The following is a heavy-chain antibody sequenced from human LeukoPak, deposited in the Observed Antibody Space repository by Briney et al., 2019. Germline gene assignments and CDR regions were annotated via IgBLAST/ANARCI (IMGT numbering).Heavy chain of an antibody. D-gene: IGHD5-24*01. CDR2: ISERCGST. CDR1: GFTFSTYA. J-gene: IGHJ4*02. Sequence: AGSVRLSCAASGFTFSTYAMSWVRQAPGKGLEWVAAISERCGSTYYADSVKGRFTISRDNSKNTLYLQMSSLRAEDTAVYYCAKRGMTTIREGFDYWGQGTLVTVSS. CDR3: AKRGMTTIREGFDY. V-gene: IGHV3-23*01.